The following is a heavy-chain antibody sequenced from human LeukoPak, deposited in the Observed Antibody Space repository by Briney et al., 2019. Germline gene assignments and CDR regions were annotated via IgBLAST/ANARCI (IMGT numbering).Heavy chain of an antibody. Sequence: PSETLSLTRTVSGGSISSYYWSWIRQPPGKGLEWIGYIYYSGSTNYNPSLKSRVTISVDTSKNQFSLKLSSVTAADTAVYYCASLPGYSSGWRGYWGQGTLVTVSS. CDR1: GGSISSYY. CDR3: ASLPGYSSGWRGY. J-gene: IGHJ4*02. V-gene: IGHV4-59*01. CDR2: IYYSGST. D-gene: IGHD6-19*01.